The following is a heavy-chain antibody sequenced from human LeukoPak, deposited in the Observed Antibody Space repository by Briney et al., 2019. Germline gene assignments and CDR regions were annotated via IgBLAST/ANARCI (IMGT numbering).Heavy chain of an antibody. CDR3: ARDLDSYDTSGSSQGY. Sequence: GGSLRLSCAASGFPFSRYGMHWVRQAPGKGLEWVSVFWYDGSNKYYADSVKGRFTISRDNSEITVYLQMNSLRAEDTAIYYCARDLDSYDTSGSSQGYWGQGTLVTVSS. CDR2: FWYDGSNK. CDR1: GFPFSRYG. V-gene: IGHV3-33*01. D-gene: IGHD3-22*01. J-gene: IGHJ4*02.